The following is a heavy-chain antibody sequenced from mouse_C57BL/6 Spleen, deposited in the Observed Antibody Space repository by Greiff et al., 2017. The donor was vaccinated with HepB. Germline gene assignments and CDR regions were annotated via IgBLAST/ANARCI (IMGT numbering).Heavy chain of an antibody. V-gene: IGHV1-64*01. CDR1: GYTFTSYW. Sequence: QVQLKQPGAELVKPGASVKLSCKASGYTFTSYWMHWVKQRPGQGLEWIGMIHPNSGSTNYNEKFKSKATLTVDKSSSTAYMQLSSLTSEDSAVYYCARGVYGNSYYFDYWGQGTTLTVSS. CDR3: ARGVYGNSYYFDY. J-gene: IGHJ2*01. D-gene: IGHD2-1*01. CDR2: IHPNSGST.